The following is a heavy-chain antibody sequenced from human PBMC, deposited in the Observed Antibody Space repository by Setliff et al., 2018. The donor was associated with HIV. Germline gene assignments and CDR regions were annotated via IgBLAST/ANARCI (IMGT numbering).Heavy chain of an antibody. CDR1: GYSFTTSG. Sequence: GASVKVSCKASGYSFTTSGVSWVRQAPGQGLEWMGWINIRSGNTNYAQNFQGRVTMTTDTSTSTAYMGLRSLRSDDTAVYYCAGDEPKNTEAAPAYWGQGTLVTVSS. CDR2: INIRSGNT. V-gene: IGHV1-18*01. CDR3: AGDEPKNTEAAPAY. D-gene: IGHD6-6*01. J-gene: IGHJ4*02.